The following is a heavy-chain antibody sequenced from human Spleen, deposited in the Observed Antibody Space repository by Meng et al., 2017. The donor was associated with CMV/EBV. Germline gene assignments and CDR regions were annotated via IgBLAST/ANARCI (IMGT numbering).Heavy chain of an antibody. CDR1: AFTFSSYS. V-gene: IGHV3-21*01. Sequence: GESLKISCAASAFTFSSYSMSWVRQAPGKGLEWVSSISSSRTYIYYADSVKGRFTISRDNSKNTLYLQMNSLRAEDTAVYYCATSLGRDFFDYWGQGTLVTVSS. D-gene: IGHD5-24*01. CDR2: ISSSRTYI. CDR3: ATSLGRDFFDY. J-gene: IGHJ4*02.